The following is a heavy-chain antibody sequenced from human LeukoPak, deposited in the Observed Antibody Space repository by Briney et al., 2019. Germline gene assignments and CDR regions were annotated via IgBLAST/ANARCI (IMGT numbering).Heavy chain of an antibody. Sequence: PGGSLRLSCAASGFTFSSYWMHWVRQAPGKGLVWVSRINTDGSSTSYADSVKGRFTISRDNAKNTLYLQMNSLRAEDTAVYYCARGGGLGRYCSSTSCHTNWFDPWGQGSLVTVSS. D-gene: IGHD2-2*01. V-gene: IGHV3-74*01. CDR3: ARGGGLGRYCSSTSCHTNWFDP. CDR2: INTDGSST. J-gene: IGHJ5*02. CDR1: GFTFSSYW.